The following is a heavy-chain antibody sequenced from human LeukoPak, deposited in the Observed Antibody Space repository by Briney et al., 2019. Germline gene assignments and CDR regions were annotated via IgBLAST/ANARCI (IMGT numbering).Heavy chain of an antibody. CDR3: ARGPLSDGSGSCYRPYYYYYMDV. V-gene: IGHV1-46*01. CDR2: INPRGGST. Sequence: ASVKVSCKASGYTFTSHFMHWVRQAPGQGLEWMGIINPRGGSTSYTQKFQGRVTMTRDTSTSTVYMELSSLRSEDTAVYYCARGPLSDGSGSCYRPYYYYYMDVWGKGTTVTVSS. J-gene: IGHJ6*03. CDR1: GYTFTSHF. D-gene: IGHD3-10*01.